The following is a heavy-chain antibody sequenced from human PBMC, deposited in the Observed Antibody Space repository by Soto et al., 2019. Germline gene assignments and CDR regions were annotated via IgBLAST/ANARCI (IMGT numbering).Heavy chain of an antibody. CDR1: GYSFTDYH. CDR2: INPKSGGT. D-gene: IGHD2-8*01. J-gene: IGHJ6*02. CDR3: ARGDSTDCSNGVCSFFYNLDMDV. Sequence: ASVKVSCKASGYSFTDYHIHWVRQAPGQGLEWLGRINPKSGGTSTAQKFQGWVTMPTDTSISTASMELTRLTSDDTAIYYCARGDSTDCSNGVCSFFYNLDMDVWGQGTTVTVSS. V-gene: IGHV1-2*04.